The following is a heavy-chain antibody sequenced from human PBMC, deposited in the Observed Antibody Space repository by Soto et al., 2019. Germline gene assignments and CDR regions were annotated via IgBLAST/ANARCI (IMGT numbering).Heavy chain of an antibody. Sequence: SETLSLTCTVSGGSISSYYWSWIRQPPGKGLEWIGYIYYSGSTNYNPSLKSRVTISVDTSKNQFSLKLSSVTAADTAVYYCARSVVVVAATPWFDPWGQGTLVTVSS. V-gene: IGHV4-59*01. CDR3: ARSVVVVAATPWFDP. J-gene: IGHJ5*02. CDR2: IYYSGST. CDR1: GGSISSYY. D-gene: IGHD2-15*01.